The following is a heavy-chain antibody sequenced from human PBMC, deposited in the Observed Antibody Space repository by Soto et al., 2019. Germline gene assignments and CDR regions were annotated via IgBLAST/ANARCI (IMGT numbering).Heavy chain of an antibody. V-gene: IGHV3-30*04. CDR3: ARGVNFFDSSGSDGDY. D-gene: IGHD3-22*01. CDR2: ISFDGSDK. J-gene: IGHJ4*02. CDR1: GFTFSSYA. Sequence: GGSLRLSCAASGFTFSSYAMHWVRQAPGKGLEWVAIISFDGSDKYYADSVKGRFTISRDNSKNALYLQMNSLRTEDTAVYYCARGVNFFDSSGSDGDYWGQGTLVTVSS.